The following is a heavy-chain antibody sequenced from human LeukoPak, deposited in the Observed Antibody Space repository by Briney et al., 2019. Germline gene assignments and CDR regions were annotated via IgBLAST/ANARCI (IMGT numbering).Heavy chain of an antibody. D-gene: IGHD3-10*01. CDR1: GFTFSSYA. CDR2: ISGSGGST. J-gene: IGHJ4*02. V-gene: IGHV3-23*01. CDR3: ARDSLIQYGSGSYWGFDY. Sequence: GASLRLSCAASGFTFSSYAMSWVRQAPGKGLEWVSAISGSGGSTYYADSVKGRFTISRDNSKNTLYLQMNSLRAEDTAVYYCARDSLIQYGSGSYWGFDYWGQGILVTVSS.